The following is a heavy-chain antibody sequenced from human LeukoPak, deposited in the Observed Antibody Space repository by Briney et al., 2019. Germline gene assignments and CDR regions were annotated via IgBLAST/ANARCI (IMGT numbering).Heavy chain of an antibody. CDR1: GFTFSSYA. D-gene: IGHD1-26*01. CDR2: ITGSGDST. V-gene: IGHV3-23*01. J-gene: IGHJ1*01. CDR3: ARDIVRGEYFQH. Sequence: GGSLRLSCAASGFTFSSYAMSWVSQAPGKGLEWVSAITGSGDSTYYADSVKGRFTISRDNSKNALYLQMNSLRAEDTAVYYCARDIVRGEYFQHWGQGTLVTVSS.